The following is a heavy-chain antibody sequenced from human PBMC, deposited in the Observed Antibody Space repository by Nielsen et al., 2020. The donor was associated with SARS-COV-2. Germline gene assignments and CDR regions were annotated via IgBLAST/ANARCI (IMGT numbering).Heavy chain of an antibody. V-gene: IGHV3-66*04. Sequence: GASLKISCAASGFTVSSNYMSWVRQAPGTGLEWVSVIYSGGSTYYADSVKGRFTISRDISKNTLYLQMNSLRVEDTAVYYCASHYCSSTSCPDYYYMDVWGKGTTVTVSS. CDR2: IYSGGST. CDR3: ASHYCSSTSCPDYYYMDV. J-gene: IGHJ6*03. D-gene: IGHD2-2*01. CDR1: GFTVSSNY.